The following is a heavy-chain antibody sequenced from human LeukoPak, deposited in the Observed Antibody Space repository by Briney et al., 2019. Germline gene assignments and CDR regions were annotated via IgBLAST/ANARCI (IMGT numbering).Heavy chain of an antibody. J-gene: IGHJ1*01. CDR3: TKHSPCYNDDSSGYYRIAEYFQH. V-gene: IGHV3-73*01. D-gene: IGHD3-22*01. CDR1: VYTFRGST. CDR2: FRSKANSYAT. Sequence: PGGSLKLSCGAWVYTFRGSTMHGVRQASGKAREWVGRFRSKANSYATAHAASVKGRFTISRDDSKNTGYVQMNSLKTEHTARHYCTKHSPCYNDDSSGYYRIAEYFQHWGQGTLVTVSS.